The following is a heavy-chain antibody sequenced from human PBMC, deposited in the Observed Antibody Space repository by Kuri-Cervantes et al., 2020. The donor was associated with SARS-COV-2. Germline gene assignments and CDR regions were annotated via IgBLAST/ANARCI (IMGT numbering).Heavy chain of an antibody. CDR1: GGSFSGYY. J-gene: IGHJ4*02. D-gene: IGHD3-10*01. CDR2: INHSGST. Sequence: SETLSLTCTVYGGSFSGYYWSWIRQPPGKGLEWNGEINHSGSTNYNPFLKSRVTISVDTSKNQFSLKLSSVTAADTAVYYCARGQRITMVRGVMGFDYWGQGTLVTVSS. V-gene: IGHV4-34*01. CDR3: ARGQRITMVRGVMGFDY.